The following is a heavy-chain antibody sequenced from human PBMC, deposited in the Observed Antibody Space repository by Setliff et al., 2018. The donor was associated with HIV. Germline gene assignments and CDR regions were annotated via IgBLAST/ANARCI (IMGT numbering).Heavy chain of an antibody. J-gene: IGHJ5*02. CDR1: TFSTYA. D-gene: IGHD3-3*01. Sequence: TFSTYAMTWVRQAPGKGLEWVSGISGSGDRTFYADSVKGRFTVSRDNSKDTLFLQMNSLRAEDTAIYFCAKDYTPTFWEYNWFDTWGQGTLVTVSS. CDR3: AKDYTPTFWEYNWFDT. CDR2: ISGSGDRT. V-gene: IGHV3-23*01.